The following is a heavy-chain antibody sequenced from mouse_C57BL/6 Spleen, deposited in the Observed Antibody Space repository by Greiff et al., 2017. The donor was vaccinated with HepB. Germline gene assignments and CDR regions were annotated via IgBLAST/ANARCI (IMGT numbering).Heavy chain of an antibody. CDR2: ISSGSSTI. CDR3: ERISGDYDGGDY. CDR1: GFTFSDYG. J-gene: IGHJ4*01. D-gene: IGHD2-4*01. Sequence: EVQRVESGGGLVKPGGSLKLSCAASGFTFSDYGMHWVRQAPEKGLEWVAYISSGSSTIYYADTVKGRFTISRDKAKNTLFLQMTSLRSEDTAMYYCERISGDYDGGDYWGQGTSVTVSS. V-gene: IGHV5-17*01.